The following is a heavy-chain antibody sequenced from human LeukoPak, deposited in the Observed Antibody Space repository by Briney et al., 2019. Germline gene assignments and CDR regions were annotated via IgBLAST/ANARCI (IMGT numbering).Heavy chain of an antibody. CDR3: AKGSRDSSGWYRDY. CDR1: GYTLTSYG. D-gene: IGHD6-19*01. J-gene: IGHJ4*02. Sequence: ASVKVSCKASGYTLTSYGISWVRQAPGQGLEWMGWISAYNGNTNYAQKLQGRVTMTTDTSTSTAYMELRSLRSDDTAVYYCAKGSRDSSGWYRDYWGQGTLVTVSS. V-gene: IGHV1-18*01. CDR2: ISAYNGNT.